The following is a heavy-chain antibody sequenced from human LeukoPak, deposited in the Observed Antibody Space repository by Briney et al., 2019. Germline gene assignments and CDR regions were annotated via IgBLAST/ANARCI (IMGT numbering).Heavy chain of an antibody. Sequence: ASVKVSCKASGYTFTGYYMHWVRQAPGQRLEWMGWINAGNGNTKYSQKFQGRVTITRDTSASTAYMELSSLRSEDTAVYYCARDSDLYPGYSSGLPGYWGQGTLVIVSS. CDR1: GYTFTGYY. J-gene: IGHJ4*02. D-gene: IGHD6-19*01. CDR3: ARDSDLYPGYSSGLPGY. CDR2: INAGNGNT. V-gene: IGHV1-3*01.